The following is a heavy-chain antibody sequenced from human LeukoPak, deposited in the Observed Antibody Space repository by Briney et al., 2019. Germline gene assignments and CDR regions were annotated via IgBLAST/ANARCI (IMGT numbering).Heavy chain of an antibody. J-gene: IGHJ6*03. Sequence: SETLSLTCAVYGGSFSGYSWSWIRQPPGKGLEWIGEINHSGSTNYNPSLKSRVTISVDTSKNQFSLKLGSVTAADTAVYYCAGFSGGGRYYYYMDAWGKGTTVTVSS. CDR3: AGFSGGGRYYYYMDA. V-gene: IGHV4-34*01. CDR1: GGSFSGYS. CDR2: INHSGST. D-gene: IGHD2-15*01.